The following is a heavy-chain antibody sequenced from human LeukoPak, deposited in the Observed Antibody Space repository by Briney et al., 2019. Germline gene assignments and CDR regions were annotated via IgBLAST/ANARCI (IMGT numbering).Heavy chain of an antibody. CDR3: AKEGGYYYYYMDV. CDR1: GFTFSSYG. J-gene: IGHJ6*03. CDR2: IRYDGSNK. D-gene: IGHD3-16*01. Sequence: GGSLRLSCAASGFTFSSYGMHWVRQAPGKGLEWVAFIRYDGSNKYYADSVKGRFTISRDNSKNTLYLQMNSLRAEDTAVYYCAKEGGYYYYYMDVWGKGTTVTISS. V-gene: IGHV3-30*02.